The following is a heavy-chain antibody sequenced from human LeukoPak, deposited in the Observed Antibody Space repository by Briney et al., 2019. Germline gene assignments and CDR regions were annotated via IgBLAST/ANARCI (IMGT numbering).Heavy chain of an antibody. J-gene: IGHJ3*02. CDR1: GGSISRGSYY. D-gene: IGHD3-22*01. Sequence: KPSETLAITCGVSGGSISRGSYYWWWMRQPPGRGLEWIGTIYYSGSTYYNPSLKSRVTISVDTSKNQFSLKLSSVTAADTAVYYCARDGYDSSGYWYGDAFDIWGQGTMVTVSS. CDR3: ARDGYDSSGYWYGDAFDI. CDR2: IYYSGST. V-gene: IGHV4-39*07.